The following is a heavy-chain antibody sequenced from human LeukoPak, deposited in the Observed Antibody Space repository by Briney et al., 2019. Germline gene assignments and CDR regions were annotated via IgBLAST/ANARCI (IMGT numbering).Heavy chain of an antibody. Sequence: PGGSLRLSCAASGFTFDDYAMHWVRQAPGKGLEWVSSVSWNSGTIGYADSVKGRFTISRDNAKNSLYLQMNSLRAEDTALYYCIKDWGSTLDAFHIWGQGTMVTVSS. CDR2: VSWNSGTI. D-gene: IGHD1-26*01. V-gene: IGHV3-9*01. CDR3: IKDWGSTLDAFHI. J-gene: IGHJ3*02. CDR1: GFTFDDYA.